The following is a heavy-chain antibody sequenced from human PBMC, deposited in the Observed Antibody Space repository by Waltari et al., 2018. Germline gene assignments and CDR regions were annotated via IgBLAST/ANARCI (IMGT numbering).Heavy chain of an antibody. Sequence: EVQLVQSGAEVKKPGESLKISCKGSGYSFTSYWIGWVRQMPRKGLEWMGIIYPGDSDTRYSPSFQGQVTISADKSISTAYLQWSSLKASDTAMYYCARHLTLREADYNWFDPWGQGTLVTVSS. CDR2: IYPGDSDT. CDR1: GYSFTSYW. D-gene: IGHD2-15*01. J-gene: IGHJ5*02. V-gene: IGHV5-51*01. CDR3: ARHLTLREADYNWFDP.